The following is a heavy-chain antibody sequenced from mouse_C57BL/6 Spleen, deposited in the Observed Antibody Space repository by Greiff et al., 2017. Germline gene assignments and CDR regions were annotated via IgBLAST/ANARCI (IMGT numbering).Heavy chain of an antibody. CDR1: GYAFTNYL. V-gene: IGHV1-54*01. J-gene: IGHJ4*01. Sequence: QVQLKESGAELVRPGTSVKVSCKASGYAFTNYLIEWVKQRPGQGLEWIGVINPGSGGTNYNEKFKGKATLTADKSSSTAYMQLSSLTSEDSAVYFCARRSSYGAMDYWGQGTSVTVSS. CDR3: ARRSSYGAMDY. D-gene: IGHD1-1*01. CDR2: INPGSGGT.